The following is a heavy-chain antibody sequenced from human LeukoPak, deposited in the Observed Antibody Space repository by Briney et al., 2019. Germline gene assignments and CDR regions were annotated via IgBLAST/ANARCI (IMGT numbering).Heavy chain of an antibody. Sequence: PGRSLRLSCAASGFTFSSHAMHWVRQAPGKGLEWVAVISYDGSNKYYADSVKGRFTISRDNSKNTLYLQMNSLRAEDTAVYYCASLYVDTAMARDYWGQGTLVTVSS. CDR2: ISYDGSNK. V-gene: IGHV3-30*04. J-gene: IGHJ4*02. D-gene: IGHD5-18*01. CDR3: ASLYVDTAMARDY. CDR1: GFTFSSHA.